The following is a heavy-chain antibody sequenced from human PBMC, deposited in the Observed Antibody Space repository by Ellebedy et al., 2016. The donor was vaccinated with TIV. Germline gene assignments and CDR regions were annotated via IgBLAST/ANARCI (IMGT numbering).Heavy chain of an antibody. J-gene: IGHJ6*02. CDR2: ISSSSSTI. CDR1: GFKLSDYE. Sequence: PGGSLRLSCAASGFKLSDYEMNWVRQAPGKGLEWVSYISSSSSTIHYADSVKGRFTTSRDNAKNTVYLQMNSLRAEDTAVYYCAYMHRRSLGPYAMDVWGQGTTVIVSS. V-gene: IGHV3-48*03. CDR3: AYMHRRSLGPYAMDV. D-gene: IGHD2-21*01.